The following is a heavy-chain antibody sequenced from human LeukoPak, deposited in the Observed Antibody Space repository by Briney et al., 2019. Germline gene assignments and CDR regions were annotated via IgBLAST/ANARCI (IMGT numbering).Heavy chain of an antibody. Sequence: SQTLSLTCTVSGGSISSGSYYWSWIRQPAGKGLEWIGRIYTSGSTNYNPSLKGRVTISVDTSKNQFSLKLSSVTAADTAAYYCASSGGYWGQGTLVTVSS. CDR3: ASSGGY. CDR1: GGSISSGSYY. CDR2: IYTSGST. V-gene: IGHV4-61*02. J-gene: IGHJ4*02. D-gene: IGHD3-10*01.